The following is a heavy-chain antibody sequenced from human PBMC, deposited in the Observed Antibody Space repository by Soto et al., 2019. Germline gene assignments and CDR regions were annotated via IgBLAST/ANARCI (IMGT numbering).Heavy chain of an antibody. D-gene: IGHD6-13*01. CDR2: ISWNSGSI. CDR3: AKGYSSSWYNWFDP. J-gene: IGHJ5*02. CDR1: GFTFDDYA. Sequence: VQLVESGGGLVQPGRSLRLSCAASGFTFDDYAMHWVRQAPGKGLEWVSGISWNSGSIGYADSVKGRFTISRDNAKNSLYLQMNSLRAEDTALYYCAKGYSSSWYNWFDPWGQGTLVTVSS. V-gene: IGHV3-9*01.